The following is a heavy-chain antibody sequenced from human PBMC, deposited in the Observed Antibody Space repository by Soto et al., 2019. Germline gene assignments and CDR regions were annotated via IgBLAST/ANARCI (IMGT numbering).Heavy chain of an antibody. J-gene: IGHJ5*01. CDR2: IHNSGTS. V-gene: IGHV4-59*01. CDR3: ARDFYDSVGYTWFDS. D-gene: IGHD3-22*01. Sequence: SETLSLTCTVSGDTSTSYYWGWIRQAPGKGLEWIGHIHNSGTSTHNPSLNGRVTISIDMSKKQFSLKLTSLTSADTAVYYCARDFYDSVGYTWFDSWSQGTLVTVSS. CDR1: GDTSTSYY.